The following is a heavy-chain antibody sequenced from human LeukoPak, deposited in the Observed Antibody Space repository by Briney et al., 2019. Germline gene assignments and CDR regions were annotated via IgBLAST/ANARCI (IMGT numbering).Heavy chain of an antibody. CDR3: ARDPLVGSGSYMDY. V-gene: IGHV3-66*01. CDR2: IYSGGST. J-gene: IGHJ4*02. CDR1: GFTVSSNY. D-gene: IGHD3-10*01. Sequence: GGSLRLSCAASGFTVSSNYMSWVRQAPGKGLEWVSVIYSGGSTYYADSVKGRFTISRDNSKNTLYLQMNSLRAEDTAVYYCARDPLVGSGSYMDYWGQGTLVTVSS.